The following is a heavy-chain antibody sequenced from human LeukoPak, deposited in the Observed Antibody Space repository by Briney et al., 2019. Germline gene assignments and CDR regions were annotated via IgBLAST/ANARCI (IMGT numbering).Heavy chain of an antibody. CDR1: GYTFTSYG. V-gene: IGHV1-18*01. Sequence: ASVKVSCKASGYTFTSYGISWVRQAPGQGLEWMGWISAYNGNTNYAQKLQGRVTMTTDTSTSTAYMELRSLRSDDTAVYYCARDYTDYYDSSGYLRDCYYYYYMDVWGKGTTVTVSS. CDR2: ISAYNGNT. J-gene: IGHJ6*03. D-gene: IGHD3-22*01. CDR3: ARDYTDYYDSSGYLRDCYYYYYMDV.